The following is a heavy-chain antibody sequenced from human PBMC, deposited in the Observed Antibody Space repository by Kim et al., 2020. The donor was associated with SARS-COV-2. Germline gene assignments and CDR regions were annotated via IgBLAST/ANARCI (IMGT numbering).Heavy chain of an antibody. CDR3: ARGPTVTTYYFDY. V-gene: IGHV4-34*01. J-gene: IGHJ4*02. CDR1: GGSFSGYY. CDR2: INHSGST. D-gene: IGHD4-17*01. Sequence: SETLSLTCAVYGGSFSGYYWSWIRQPPGKGLEWIGEINHSGSTNYNPSLKSRVTISVDTSKNQFSLKLSSVTAADTAVYYCARGPTVTTYYFDYWGQGT.